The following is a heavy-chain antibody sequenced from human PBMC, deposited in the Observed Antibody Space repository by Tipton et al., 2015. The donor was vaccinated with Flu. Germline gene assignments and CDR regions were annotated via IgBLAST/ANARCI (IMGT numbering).Heavy chain of an antibody. V-gene: IGHV1-69*15. Sequence: QSGAEVRKPGSSVQVSCKASGGTFTSYSFNWVRQAPGQGLEWMGRIIPIFGSTSYAQRFQGRVTITADESTSTVYLDLSGLSSEDTAIYYCARGPPLVTIRGDFDYWGQGTLVTVSS. CDR1: GGTFTSYS. CDR2: IIPIFGST. J-gene: IGHJ4*02. D-gene: IGHD2-21*02. CDR3: ARGPPLVTIRGDFDY.